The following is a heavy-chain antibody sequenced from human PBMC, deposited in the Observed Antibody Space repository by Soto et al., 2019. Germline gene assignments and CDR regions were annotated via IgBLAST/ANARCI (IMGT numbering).Heavy chain of an antibody. V-gene: IGHV4-59*01. CDR2: ISDSGLT. J-gene: IGHJ3*02. Sequence: QVQLQESGPRLVKSSETLSLVCSVSGDSIIRSLWGCIRQSPGKGLQYIGYISDSGLTDYDPSLKGRGTISVDTSKNQCSLKLTSVTAADTAVYYCARGAGDFSGPDSFDIWGQGTMVTVSS. CDR1: GDSIIRSL. D-gene: IGHD3-10*01. CDR3: ARGAGDFSGPDSFDI.